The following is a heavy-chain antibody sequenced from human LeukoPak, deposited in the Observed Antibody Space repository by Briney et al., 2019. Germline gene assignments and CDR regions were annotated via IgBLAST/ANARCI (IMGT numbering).Heavy chain of an antibody. D-gene: IGHD4-23*01. CDR3: AKDGGGYGGFQVLPINFDF. CDR2: ISGSGGST. CDR1: GFTFSSYA. J-gene: IGHJ4*02. V-gene: IGHV3-23*01. Sequence: GGSLRLSCAASGFTFSSYAMSWVRQAPPRGLEWVSAISGSGGSTYYADSVKGRFTISRDNSKNTLYLQMNSLRAEDRAVYYCAKDGGGYGGFQVLPINFDFWGQGTLVTVSS.